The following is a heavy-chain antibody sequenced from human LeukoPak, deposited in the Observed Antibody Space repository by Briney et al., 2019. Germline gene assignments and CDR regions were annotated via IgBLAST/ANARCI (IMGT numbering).Heavy chain of an antibody. CDR2: IYYSGST. CDR3: VRLGSREPLGFDP. V-gene: IGHV4-39*01. Sequence: SETLSPTCTVSGGSINSSSYYWGWIRQPPGKGLEWIGSIYYSGSTCYNPSLKSRVTISVDTSTNQFSLKLSSVTAADTAVYYCVRLGSREPLGFDPWGQGTLVTVSS. CDR1: GGSINSSSYY. D-gene: IGHD1-26*01. J-gene: IGHJ5*02.